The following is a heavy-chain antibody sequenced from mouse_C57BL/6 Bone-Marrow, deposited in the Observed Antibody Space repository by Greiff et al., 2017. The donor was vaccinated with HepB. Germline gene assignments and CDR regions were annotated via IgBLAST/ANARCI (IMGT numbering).Heavy chain of an antibody. CDR1: GFNIKDDY. J-gene: IGHJ2*01. D-gene: IGHD1-1*01. Sequence: VQLQQSGAELVRPGASVKLSCTASGFNIKDDYMHWVKQRPEQGLEWIGWIDPENGDTEYASKFQGKATITADTSSNTAYLQLSSLTSEDTAVYYCTTDYYGGDYWGQGTTLTVSS. V-gene: IGHV14-4*01. CDR2: IDPENGDT. CDR3: TTDYYGGDY.